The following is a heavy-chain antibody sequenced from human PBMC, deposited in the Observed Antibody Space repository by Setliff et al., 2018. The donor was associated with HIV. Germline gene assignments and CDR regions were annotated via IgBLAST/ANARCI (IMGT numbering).Heavy chain of an antibody. J-gene: IGHJ4*02. D-gene: IGHD2-21*01. CDR2: ISWNGGSK. Sequence: GGSLRLSCAASGFTFDDYTMHWVRQAPGKGLEWISLISWNGGSKDYAESVKGRFTISRDNSKNSLYLQMNSLRVEDTAVYYCAKVWLAGEVDLNMVITKWGQGTQVTVSS. CDR1: GFTFDDYT. V-gene: IGHV3-43D*04. CDR3: AKVWLAGEVDLNMVITK.